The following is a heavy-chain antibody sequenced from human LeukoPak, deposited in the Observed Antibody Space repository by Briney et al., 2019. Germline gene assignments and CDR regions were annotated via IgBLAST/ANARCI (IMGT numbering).Heavy chain of an antibody. CDR1: GYTFNSYD. D-gene: IGHD3-3*01. CDR2: ISTYNGNT. Sequence: GASVKVSCKASGYTFNSYDISWVRQAPGQGLEWMAWISTYNGNTNYALKVQGRATMTTDTSTSTAYMGLRSLRSDDTAVYYCARVLRYDFWSAYYFDYWGQGTLVTVSS. CDR3: ARVLRYDFWSAYYFDY. J-gene: IGHJ4*02. V-gene: IGHV1-18*01.